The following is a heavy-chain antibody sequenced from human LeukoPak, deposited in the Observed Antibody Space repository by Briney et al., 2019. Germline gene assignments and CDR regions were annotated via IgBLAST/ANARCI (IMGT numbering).Heavy chain of an antibody. J-gene: IGHJ4*02. CDR1: GDSISSFF. D-gene: IGHD4-17*01. CDR3: ARLPSAGHGYFED. CDR2: FYYAGST. Sequence: SETLSLTCTVSGDSISSFFWSWIRQSPGKGLEWIGFFYYAGSTNYNPSLKSRVAISVDTSKNQLSLNLSSVTAADTALYYCARLPSAGHGYFEDWGQGALVTVSS. V-gene: IGHV4-59*01.